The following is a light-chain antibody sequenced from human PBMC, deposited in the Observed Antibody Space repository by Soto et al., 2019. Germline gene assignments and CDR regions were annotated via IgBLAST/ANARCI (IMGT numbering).Light chain of an antibody. CDR3: QVWDSRDDHRV. V-gene: IGLV3-21*02. CDR2: DDS. J-gene: IGLJ2*01. Sequence: SYELTQPPSVSVAPGQTARITCGGNRIGSKSVHWFQQKPGQAPVLVVHDDSDRPSGIPERFSGSNSGGTATLTSSRVEAGDEADYYCQVWDSRDDHRVFGGGTKVTVL. CDR1: RIGSKS.